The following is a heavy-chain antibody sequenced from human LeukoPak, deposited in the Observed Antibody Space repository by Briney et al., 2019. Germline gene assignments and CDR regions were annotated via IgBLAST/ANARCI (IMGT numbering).Heavy chain of an antibody. D-gene: IGHD5-18*01. V-gene: IGHV2-5*02. CDR1: GFSLSTSGGG. CDR2: IYWDDDK. Sequence: SGPTLVKPTQTLTLTCTFSGFSLSTSGGGVGWIGQPSGKALEWLALIYWDDDKRYSPSLKSRLTITKDTSKNQVVLTMTNMDPVDTATYYCAHRGAAAYSYGPPFDYWGQGTLVTVSS. CDR3: AHRGAAAYSYGPPFDY. J-gene: IGHJ4*02.